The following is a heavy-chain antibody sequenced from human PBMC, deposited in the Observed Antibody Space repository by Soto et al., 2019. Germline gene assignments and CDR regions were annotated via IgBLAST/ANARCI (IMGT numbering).Heavy chain of an antibody. Sequence: EVQLVESGGGLVQPGGSLRLSCAASGFTFSSYSLNWVRQAPGKGLEWVSYISSSSSTIYYADSVKGRFTISRDNAKISLYLQMNSLRAEDTAVYYWAGIGRLRWGDYWGQGTLVTVSS. CDR2: ISSSSSTI. V-gene: IGHV3-48*01. CDR1: GFTFSSYS. D-gene: IGHD4-17*01. CDR3: AGIGRLRWGDY. J-gene: IGHJ4*02.